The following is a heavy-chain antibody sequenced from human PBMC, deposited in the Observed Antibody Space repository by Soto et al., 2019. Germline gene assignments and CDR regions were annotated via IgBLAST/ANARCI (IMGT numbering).Heavy chain of an antibody. CDR2: TYYRSKWYN. D-gene: IGHD6-19*01. J-gene: IGHJ6*02. Sequence: SQPRSLPCAISGHSVSSNSAAWNWIRQSPSRGLEWLGRTYYRSKWYNDYAVSVKSRITINPDTSKNQFSLQLNSVTPEDTAVYYCARDQWLVRYYYYGMDVWGQGTTVTVSS. CDR3: ARDQWLVRYYYYGMDV. V-gene: IGHV6-1*01. CDR1: GHSVSSNSAA.